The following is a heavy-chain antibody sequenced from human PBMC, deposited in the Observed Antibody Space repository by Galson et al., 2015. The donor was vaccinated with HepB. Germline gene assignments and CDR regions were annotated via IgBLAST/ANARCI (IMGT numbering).Heavy chain of an antibody. CDR1: GFTFSSYG. V-gene: IGHV3-30*18. J-gene: IGHJ3*02. D-gene: IGHD1-14*01. Sequence: SLRLSCAASGFTFSSYGMHWVRQAPGKGLEWVAVISYDGSNKYYADSVKGRFTISRDNSKNTLYLQMNSLRAEDTAVYYCAKVAGRKVAFPLYAFDIWGQGTMVTVSS. CDR2: ISYDGSNK. CDR3: AKVAGRKVAFPLYAFDI.